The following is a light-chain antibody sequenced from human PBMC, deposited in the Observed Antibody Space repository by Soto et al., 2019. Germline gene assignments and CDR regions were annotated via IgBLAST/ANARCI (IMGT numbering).Light chain of an antibody. Sequence: QSAPTQPPSASGSPGQSVTISCTGTSSDVGGYNYVSWYQQHPGKAPKLILYEISERPSGVPDRFSGSRSGNTASLTVSGLQAEDEADYYCSSYAGNNNCVFGTGTKVTVL. V-gene: IGLV2-8*01. CDR1: SSDVGGYNY. J-gene: IGLJ1*01. CDR2: EIS. CDR3: SSYAGNNNCV.